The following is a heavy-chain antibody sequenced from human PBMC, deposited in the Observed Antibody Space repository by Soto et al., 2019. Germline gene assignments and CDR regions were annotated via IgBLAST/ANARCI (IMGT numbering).Heavy chain of an antibody. CDR2: VYYSVST. V-gene: IGHV4-61*01. CDR3: ASYSSGWYDVIY. CDR1: GGSVSSGSYY. Sequence: SETLSLTCTVSGGSVSSGSYYWSWIRQPPGKGLEWIGYVYYSVSTNYNPSLKSRVTISVDTSKNQFSLKVSSVTAADTAVYYCASYSSGWYDVIYWGQGTLVTVSS. D-gene: IGHD6-19*01. J-gene: IGHJ4*02.